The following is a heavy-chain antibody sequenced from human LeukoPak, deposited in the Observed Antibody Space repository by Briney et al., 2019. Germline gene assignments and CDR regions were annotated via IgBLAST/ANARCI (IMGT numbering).Heavy chain of an antibody. Sequence: GGSLRLSCAASGFTFNNYAMNWVRQAPGKGLEWVSAISPSGGGTYYATSVKGRLTISRDNSKNTLYLEMNSLGADDTAVYYCAKEAVTYYFDYWGQGTLVTVSS. CDR2: ISPSGGGT. J-gene: IGHJ4*02. CDR3: AKEAVTYYFDY. CDR1: GFTFNNYA. V-gene: IGHV3-23*01. D-gene: IGHD4-17*01.